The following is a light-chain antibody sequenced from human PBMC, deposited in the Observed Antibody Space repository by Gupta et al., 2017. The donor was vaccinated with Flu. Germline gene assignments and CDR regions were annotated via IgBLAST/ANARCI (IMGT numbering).Light chain of an antibody. CDR3: QTWDSATSYV. CDR1: NLGNKY. J-gene: IGLJ1*01. Sequence: SYELTQSPSVSVSPGHTATITCSGDNLGNKYVSWYQQRPGQSPLLVMYQNNKRPSEIPERFSGSNSVNTATLTIGATQTMDGADYYCQTWDSATSYVFGPGTKVTVL. V-gene: IGLV3-1*01. CDR2: QNN.